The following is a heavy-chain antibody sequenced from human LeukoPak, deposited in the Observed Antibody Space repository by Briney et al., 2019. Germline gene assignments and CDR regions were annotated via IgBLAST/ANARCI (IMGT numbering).Heavy chain of an antibody. CDR3: ARGRGGSIVIVAPYFDS. V-gene: IGHV1-69*05. D-gene: IGHD5-12*01. CDR1: GSSFTISDYA. Sequence: SVKVSCEPSGSSFTISDYAIVWVRQAPGQGLEWMGGIIPVFGRPDYAPKFQGRITITTDESTNTANMQLSSLTSEDTAVYYCARGRGGSIVIVAPYFDSWGQGTLVSVSS. J-gene: IGHJ4*02. CDR2: IIPVFGRP.